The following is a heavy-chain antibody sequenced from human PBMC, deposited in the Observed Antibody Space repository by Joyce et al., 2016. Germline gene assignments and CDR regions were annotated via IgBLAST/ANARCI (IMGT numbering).Heavy chain of an antibody. D-gene: IGHD3-3*01. V-gene: IGHV3-43*01. CDR3: AKDRGGFGVVISSYLDY. Sequence: EVQLVESGGVVVQPGGSLRLCCAASGFIFDDYTMHWVRQAPGKGLEWVSLISWDGGSKYYADSVKGRFTISRDNSKNSLYLQMNSLRTEDTALYYCAKDRGGFGVVISSYLDYWGQGTLVTVSS. J-gene: IGHJ4*02. CDR1: GFIFDDYT. CDR2: ISWDGGSK.